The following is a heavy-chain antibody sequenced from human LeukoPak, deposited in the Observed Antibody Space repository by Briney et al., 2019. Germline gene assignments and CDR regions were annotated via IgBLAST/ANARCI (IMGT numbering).Heavy chain of an antibody. J-gene: IGHJ6*02. CDR3: ATRMTKYYYYYYGMDV. Sequence: PGGSLRLSCAASGFTFSSYEMNWVRQAPGKGLEWVSYISSSGSTIYYADSVKGRFTISRDNAKNSLYLQMNSLRAEDTAAYYCATRMTKYYYYYYGMDVWGQGTTVTVSS. CDR2: ISSSGSTI. V-gene: IGHV3-48*03. D-gene: IGHD4-11*01. CDR1: GFTFSSYE.